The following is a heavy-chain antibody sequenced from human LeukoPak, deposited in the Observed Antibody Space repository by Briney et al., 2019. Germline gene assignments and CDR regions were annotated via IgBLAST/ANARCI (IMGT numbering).Heavy chain of an antibody. D-gene: IGHD3-9*01. Sequence: SETLSLTCTVSGGSISNHYWSWIRQPPGKGLEWIGYIYNSVTTNYNPSLKSRVTISVDTSKNQFSLKLTSVSAADTAVYYCARQAAFDRSEGQFDYWGQGTLVTVSS. CDR1: GGSISNHY. J-gene: IGHJ4*02. CDR2: IYNSVTT. CDR3: ARQAAFDRSEGQFDY. V-gene: IGHV4-59*11.